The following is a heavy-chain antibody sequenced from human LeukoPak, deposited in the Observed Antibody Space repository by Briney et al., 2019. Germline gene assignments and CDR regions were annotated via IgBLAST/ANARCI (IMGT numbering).Heavy chain of an antibody. CDR1: GYSISSGYY. D-gene: IGHD2-15*01. V-gene: IGHV4-61*01. CDR2: IDYSGST. CDR3: ARGSWSNDY. Sequence: SETLSLTCTVSGYSISSGYYWSWIRQPPGKGLEWIGYIDYSGSTNYNPSLKSRVTILLDTSKNQFSLKLSSVTAADTAVYYCARGSWSNDYWGQGTLVTVSS. J-gene: IGHJ4*02.